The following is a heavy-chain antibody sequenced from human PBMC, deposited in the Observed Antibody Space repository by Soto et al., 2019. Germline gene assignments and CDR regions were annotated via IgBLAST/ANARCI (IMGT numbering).Heavy chain of an antibody. D-gene: IGHD3-10*01. V-gene: IGHV3-7*01. CDR2: IKQDGSEK. Sequence: LSLTCAASGFTFSSYWMSWVRQAPGKGLEWVANIKQDGSEKYYVDSVKGRFTISRDNAKNSLYLQMNSLRAEDTAVYYCARDRGSGTKYFDYWGQGTLVTVSS. CDR1: GFTFSSYW. J-gene: IGHJ4*02. CDR3: ARDRGSGTKYFDY.